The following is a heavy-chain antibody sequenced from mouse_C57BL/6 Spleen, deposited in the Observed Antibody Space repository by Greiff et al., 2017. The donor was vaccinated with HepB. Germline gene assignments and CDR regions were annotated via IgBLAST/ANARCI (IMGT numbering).Heavy chain of an antibody. D-gene: IGHD2-3*01. J-gene: IGHJ1*03. Sequence: QVQLQQPGAELVMPGASVKLSCKASGYTFTSYWMHWVKQRPGQGLEWIGEIDPSDSNTNYNQKFKGKSTLTVDKSSSTAYMQLSSLTSEDSAVYYCARSVYDGYTHWYFDVWGTGTTVTVSS. V-gene: IGHV1-69*01. CDR2: IDPSDSNT. CDR1: GYTFTSYW. CDR3: ARSVYDGYTHWYFDV.